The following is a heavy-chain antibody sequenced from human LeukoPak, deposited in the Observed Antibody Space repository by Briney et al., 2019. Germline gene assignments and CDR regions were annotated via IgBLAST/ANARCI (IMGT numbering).Heavy chain of an antibody. Sequence: GASVKVSCKASGYTFTSYDINWVRQATGQGLEWMGWMNPNSGNTGYAQKFQGRVTMTRNTSISTAYMELSSLRSEDTAVYYCARGLRSRPSSTPIRWFDPWGQGTLVTVSS. CDR2: MNPNSGNT. D-gene: IGHD1-26*01. V-gene: IGHV1-8*02. CDR3: ARGLRSRPSSTPIRWFDP. CDR1: GYTFTSYD. J-gene: IGHJ5*02.